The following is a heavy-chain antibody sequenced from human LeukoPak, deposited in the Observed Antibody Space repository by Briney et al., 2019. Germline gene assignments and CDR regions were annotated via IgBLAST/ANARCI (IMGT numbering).Heavy chain of an antibody. Sequence: SETLSLTCAVSGGSISSGGYSWSWIRQPPGKGLEWIGYIYHSGSTYYNPSLKSRVTISVDRSKNQFSLKLGSVTAADTAVYYCARRGVVVPAAMAFDYWGQGTLVTVSS. CDR1: GGSISSGGYS. CDR3: ARRGVVVPAAMAFDY. V-gene: IGHV4-30-2*01. D-gene: IGHD2-2*01. J-gene: IGHJ4*02. CDR2: IYHSGST.